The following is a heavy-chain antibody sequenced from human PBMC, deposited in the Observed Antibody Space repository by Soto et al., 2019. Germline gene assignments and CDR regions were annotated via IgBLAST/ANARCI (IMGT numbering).Heavy chain of an antibody. CDR1: GFTFSGST. V-gene: IGHV3-73*02. CDR2: IRSKANGYAT. CDR3: IRSLSSANDY. J-gene: IGHJ4*02. D-gene: IGHD2-2*01. Sequence: EVQMVESGGGLVQPGGSLKLSCAASGFTFSGSTMHWVRQASGKGLEWVGRIRSKANGYATAYAASVRGRFTVSRDDPNNTAYLQMNSLKTEDSAVYYCIRSLSSANDYWGQGTLVTVSS.